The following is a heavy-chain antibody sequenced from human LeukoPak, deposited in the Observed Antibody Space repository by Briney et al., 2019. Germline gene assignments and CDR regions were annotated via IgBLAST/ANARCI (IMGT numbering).Heavy chain of an antibody. CDR2: ISGSGGST. Sequence: GGSPRLSCAASGFTFSGYAMSWVRQAPGKGLEWVSAISGSGGSTYYADSVKGRFTISRDNSKNTLYLQMNSLRAEDTAVYYCAARNYYDSHAFGIWGQGTMVTVSS. V-gene: IGHV3-23*01. CDR3: AARNYYDSHAFGI. CDR1: GFTFSGYA. J-gene: IGHJ3*02. D-gene: IGHD3-22*01.